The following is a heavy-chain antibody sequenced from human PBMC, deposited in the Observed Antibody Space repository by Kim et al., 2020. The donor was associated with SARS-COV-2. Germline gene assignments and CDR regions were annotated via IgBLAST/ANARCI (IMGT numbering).Heavy chain of an antibody. CDR3: ARDMGNGYDPLFDY. Sequence: ASVKVSCKASGYRFTSYGMSWVRQAPGQGLAWMGWIIGNNGNTHYAQNLQGRVTMTIDTSTSTAYMELRSLRSDDTAVYYCARDMGNGYDPLFDYWGQGTLVTVSS. CDR1: GYRFTSYG. V-gene: IGHV1-18*01. CDR2: IIGNNGNT. J-gene: IGHJ4*02. D-gene: IGHD5-12*01.